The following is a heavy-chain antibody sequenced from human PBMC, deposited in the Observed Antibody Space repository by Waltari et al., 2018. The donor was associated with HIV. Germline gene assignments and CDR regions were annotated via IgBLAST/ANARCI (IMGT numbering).Heavy chain of an antibody. V-gene: IGHV3-11*01. J-gene: IGHJ4*02. Sequence: QVQLVESGGGLVEPGGSLRLSCAASGFTFSDYYMNWIRQAPGKGLAGVSYISSSGNTIYYADSVKGRVTISRDNAKNSRYLQLNSLRAEDTAVYYCARDRYYDTSGYRSLDYWGQGTLVTVSS. CDR2: ISSSGNTI. CDR1: GFTFSDYY. CDR3: ARDRYYDTSGYRSLDY. D-gene: IGHD3-22*01.